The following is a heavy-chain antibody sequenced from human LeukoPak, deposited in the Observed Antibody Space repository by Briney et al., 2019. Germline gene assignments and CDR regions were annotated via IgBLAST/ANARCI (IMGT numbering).Heavy chain of an antibody. V-gene: IGHV4-59*08. J-gene: IGHJ5*02. CDR3: ARRGVAAIFDP. D-gene: IGHD1-26*01. CDR2: IYYSGST. CDR1: GGSISGYY. Sequence: SETLSLTCTVSGGSISGYYWSWIRKPPGKGLEWIAYIYYSGSTTYNSSLKSRVTVSLDTSKNQFSLKLSSVTAADTAVYYCARRGVAAIFDPWGQGTRVTVSS.